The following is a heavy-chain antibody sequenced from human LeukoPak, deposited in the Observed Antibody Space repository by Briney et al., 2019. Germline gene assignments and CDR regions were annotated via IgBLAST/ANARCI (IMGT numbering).Heavy chain of an antibody. CDR3: ARDFSDGGRGFDY. CDR2: IIPIFGTA. CDR1: GGTFSSYA. Sequence: EASVKVSCKASGGTFSSYAISWVRQAPGQGLEWMGGIIPIFGTANYAQKFQGRVTMTRDTSTSTVYMELSSLRSEDTAVYYCARDFSDGGRGFDYWGQGTLVTVSS. D-gene: IGHD3-10*01. J-gene: IGHJ4*02. V-gene: IGHV1-69*05.